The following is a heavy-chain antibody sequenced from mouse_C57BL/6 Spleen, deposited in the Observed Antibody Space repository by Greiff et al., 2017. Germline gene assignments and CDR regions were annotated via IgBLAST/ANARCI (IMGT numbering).Heavy chain of an antibody. CDR1: GYTFTSYW. CDR3: ARGQISSGSGSGFAY. V-gene: IGHV1-55*01. Sequence: QVQLQQPGAELVKPGASVKMSCKASGYTFTSYWITWVKQRPGQGLEWIGDIYPGSGSTNYNEKFKSKATLTVDTSSSTAYMQLSSLTSEDSAVYNGARGQISSGSGSGFAYGAKGLWSLSLQ. CDR2: IYPGSGST. D-gene: IGHD1-1*01. J-gene: IGHJ3*01.